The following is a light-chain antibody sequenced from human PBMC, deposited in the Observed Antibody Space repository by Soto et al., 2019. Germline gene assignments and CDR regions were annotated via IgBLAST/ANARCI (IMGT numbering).Light chain of an antibody. CDR2: EVS. V-gene: IGLV2-8*01. Sequence: QSVLTQPPSASGSPGQSVTISCTGTSSDVGGYNYVSWYQQHPGKAPKLMIYEVSERPSGVPDRFSGSKSSNTASLTISGLQADDEADYYCCLYIGATTYVFGTGTKVTVL. CDR3: CLYIGATTYV. CDR1: SSDVGGYNY. J-gene: IGLJ1*01.